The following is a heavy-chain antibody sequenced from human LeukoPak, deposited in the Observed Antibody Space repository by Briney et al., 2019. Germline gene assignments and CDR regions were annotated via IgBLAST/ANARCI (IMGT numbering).Heavy chain of an antibody. D-gene: IGHD2-2*01. CDR3: VEDDREEEYCAITSCYIDY. Sequence: GGSLRLSCSASGFTFSLYAMHWVRQAPGKGLEYVSAINSDGSYIYYADSVKGRFTISRDNSKNILYLQMSSLRTEDTAVYYCVEDDREEEYCAITSCYIDYWGQGALVTVSS. CDR1: GFTFSLYA. V-gene: IGHV3-64D*08. CDR2: INSDGSYI. J-gene: IGHJ4*02.